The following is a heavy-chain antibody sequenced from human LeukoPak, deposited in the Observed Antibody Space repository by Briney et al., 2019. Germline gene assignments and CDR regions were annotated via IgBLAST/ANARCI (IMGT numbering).Heavy chain of an antibody. CDR1: GYTFTSYG. CDR2: ISAYNGNT. J-gene: IGHJ6*02. V-gene: IGHV1-18*01. Sequence: ASVKVSCKASGYTFTSYGISWVRQAPGQGLEWMGWISAYNGNTNYAQKLQGRVTMTTDTSTSTAYMELRSLRSDDTAVYYCARELLRFLEWPFYYYYYGMDVWGQGTTVTVSS. CDR3: ARELLRFLEWPFYYYYYGMDV. D-gene: IGHD3-3*01.